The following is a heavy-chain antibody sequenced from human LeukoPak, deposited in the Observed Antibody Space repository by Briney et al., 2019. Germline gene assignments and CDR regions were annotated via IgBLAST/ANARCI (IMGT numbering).Heavy chain of an antibody. CDR2: ISYDGSNK. Sequence: GGSLRLSCAASGFTFTCCGMHWVRQAPGKGLEWVAVISYDGSNKYYADSVKGRFTISRDNSKNTLYLQMNSLRAEDTAVYYCAKDRGRRGDWYFDLWGRGTLVTVSS. D-gene: IGHD3-16*01. J-gene: IGHJ2*01. V-gene: IGHV3-30*18. CDR1: GFTFTCCG. CDR3: AKDRGRRGDWYFDL.